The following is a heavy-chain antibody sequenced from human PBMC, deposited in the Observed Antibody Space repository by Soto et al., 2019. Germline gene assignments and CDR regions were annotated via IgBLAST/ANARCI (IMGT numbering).Heavy chain of an antibody. D-gene: IGHD3-10*01. CDR1: GYSFSNYA. J-gene: IGHJ4*02. V-gene: IGHV1-3*01. CDR2: INADNGNT. CDR3: ASPSYGSGSYY. Sequence: QVQLVQSGAEVKKPGASVKVSCKASGYSFSNYALHWVHQAPGQRLEWMGWINADNGNTKYSQKFQGRVTFTRDTSASTAYMELSSLKSEDTAVYYCASPSYGSGSYYWGQGTLVTVSS.